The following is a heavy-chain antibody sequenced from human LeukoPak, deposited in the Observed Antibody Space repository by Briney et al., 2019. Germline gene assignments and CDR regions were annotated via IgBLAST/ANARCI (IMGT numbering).Heavy chain of an antibody. CDR3: ARDHIVWARDYGETFDH. D-gene: IGHD4-17*01. CDR1: GFIFSSYA. J-gene: IGHJ4*02. CDR2: ISYDGSNK. Sequence: GGSLRLSCAASGFIFSSYAMHWVRQAPGKGLEWVAVISYDGSNKYYADSVEGRFTISRDNSNNRLYLQVNSLRPEDTALYYCARDHIVWARDYGETFDHWGQGTLVTVSS. V-gene: IGHV3-30-3*01.